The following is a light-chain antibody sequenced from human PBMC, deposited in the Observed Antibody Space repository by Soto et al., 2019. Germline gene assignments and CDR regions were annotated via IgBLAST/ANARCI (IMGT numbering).Light chain of an antibody. Sequence: QPVLTQPPSASGSRLQRVTGSGTGNSSSIGAGDVVHWDQHLPRTARKLLISGNSNRPSRVPDRFSGSKSGTSASLALTGLQTEDEADYYSQSYDSSLSGFYVFGTGTKVTVL. J-gene: IGLJ1*01. V-gene: IGLV1-40*01. CDR3: QSYDSSLSGFYV. CDR2: GNS. CDR1: SSSIGAGDV.